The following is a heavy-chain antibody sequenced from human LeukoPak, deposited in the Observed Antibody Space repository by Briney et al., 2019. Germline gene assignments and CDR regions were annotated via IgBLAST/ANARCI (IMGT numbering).Heavy chain of an antibody. V-gene: IGHV3-30*03. CDR2: ISYDGSNK. CDR1: GFTFISYG. D-gene: IGHD2-2*01. J-gene: IGHJ4*02. Sequence: HPGGSLRLSCAASGFTFISYGMHWVRQAPGKGLEWVAVISYDGSNKYYADSVKGRFTISRDNSKNTLYLQMNSLRAEDTAVYYCASLIVVVPAALDYWGQGTLVTVSS. CDR3: ASLIVVVPAALDY.